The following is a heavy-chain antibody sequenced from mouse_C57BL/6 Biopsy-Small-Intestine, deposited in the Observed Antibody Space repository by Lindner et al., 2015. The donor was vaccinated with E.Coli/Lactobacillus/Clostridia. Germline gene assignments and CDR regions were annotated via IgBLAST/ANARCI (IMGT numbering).Heavy chain of an antibody. V-gene: IGHV1-14*01. CDR1: GYTFTNYV. CDR2: IDPYNDGT. CDR3: ARGEVFAY. J-gene: IGHJ3*01. Sequence: VQLQESGPELVKPGASVKMSCKASGYTFTNYVMHWVKQKPGQGPEWIGYIDPYNDGTKYNEKFKGKATLTSDKSSNTAHMELRSLTSEDSALYYCARGEVFAYWGQGTLVTVSA.